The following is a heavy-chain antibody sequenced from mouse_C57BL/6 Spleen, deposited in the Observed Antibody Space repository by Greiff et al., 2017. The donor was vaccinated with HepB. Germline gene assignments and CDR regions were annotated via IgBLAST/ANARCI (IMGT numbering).Heavy chain of an antibody. Sequence: VQVVESGAELARPGASVKLSCKASGYTFTSYGISWVKQRTGQGLEWIGEIYPRSGNTYYNEKFKGKATLTADKSSSTAYMELRSLTSEDSAVYFCARGGNWEGLDYWGQGTTLTVSS. V-gene: IGHV1-81*01. J-gene: IGHJ2*01. CDR3: ARGGNWEGLDY. CDR2: IYPRSGNT. D-gene: IGHD4-1*01. CDR1: GYTFTSYG.